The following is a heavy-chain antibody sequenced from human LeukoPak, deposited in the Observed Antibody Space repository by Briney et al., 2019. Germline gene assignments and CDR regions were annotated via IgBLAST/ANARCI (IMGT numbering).Heavy chain of an antibody. Sequence: ASVKVSFKTSGFTFTDYFIHWVRQAPGQGLEYMGWIHPNSGDTKSVQKFQGRVTMTRDTSISTAYMELSRLRSDDTAIFYCAREASGSGGCDYWGQGALVTVSS. V-gene: IGHV1-2*02. CDR2: IHPNSGDT. J-gene: IGHJ4*02. D-gene: IGHD3-10*01. CDR3: AREASGSGGCDY. CDR1: GFTFTDYF.